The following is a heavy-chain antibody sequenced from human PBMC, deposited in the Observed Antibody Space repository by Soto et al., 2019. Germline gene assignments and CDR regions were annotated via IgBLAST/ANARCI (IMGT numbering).Heavy chain of an antibody. V-gene: IGHV7-4-1*01. CDR2: INTNTGNP. CDR1: GYTFTSYA. J-gene: IGHJ5*02. CDR3: ARDIAGATTNNWFDP. D-gene: IGHD1-26*01. Sequence: GASVKVSCKASGYTFTSYAMNWVRHAPGQGLEWMGWINTNTGNPTYAQGFTGRFVFSLDTSVSTAYLQICSLKAEDTAVYYCARDIAGATTNNWFDPWGQGTLVTVSS.